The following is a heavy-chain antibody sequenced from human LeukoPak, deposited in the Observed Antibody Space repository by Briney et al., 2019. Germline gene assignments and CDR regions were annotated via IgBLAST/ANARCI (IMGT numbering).Heavy chain of an antibody. Sequence: SETLSLTCAVSGGSISASNWWSWFRQSPGKGLEWIGEIYHSGSTNSNPSLKSRVTISEDKSKRQFYLKLTSVTAADTAVYYCARRGIAAADKYFQHWGQGILVTVSS. CDR2: IYHSGST. CDR1: GGSISASNW. V-gene: IGHV4-4*02. CDR3: ARRGIAAADKYFQH. D-gene: IGHD6-13*01. J-gene: IGHJ1*01.